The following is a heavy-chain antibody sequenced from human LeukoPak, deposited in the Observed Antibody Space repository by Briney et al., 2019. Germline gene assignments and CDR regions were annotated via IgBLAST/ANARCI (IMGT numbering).Heavy chain of an antibody. D-gene: IGHD1-26*01. CDR2: ISSSSNYI. CDR1: GFTFSSYT. CDR3: ARVWAGDSGSFQPFDY. J-gene: IGHJ4*02. Sequence: GGSLRLSCAASGFTFSSYTMNWVRQAPGKGLEWVSSISSSSNYIYYADSVKGRFTISRDNAKNSLYLQMNSLRAEDTALYHCARVWAGDSGSFQPFDYWGQGTLVTVSS. V-gene: IGHV3-21*04.